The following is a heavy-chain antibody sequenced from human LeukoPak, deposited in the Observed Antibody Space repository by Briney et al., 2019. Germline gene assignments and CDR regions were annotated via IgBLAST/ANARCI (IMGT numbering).Heavy chain of an antibody. CDR2: INHSGST. CDR3: ARAAYIYYDILTGYPKSRAFDI. D-gene: IGHD3-9*01. Sequence: SETLSLTCAVYGGSFSGFYWSWIRQPPGKGLEWIGEINHSGSTNHNPSLKSRVTISVDTSKNQFSLKLSSVTAADTAVYYCARAAYIYYDILTGYPKSRAFDIWGQGTMVTVSS. CDR1: GGSFSGFY. V-gene: IGHV4-34*01. J-gene: IGHJ3*02.